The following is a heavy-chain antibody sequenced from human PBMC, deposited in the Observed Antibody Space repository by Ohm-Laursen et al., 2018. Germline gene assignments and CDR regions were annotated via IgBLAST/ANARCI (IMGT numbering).Heavy chain of an antibody. Sequence: SLRLSCAASGFTFSSYSMNWVRQAPGKGLEWVSSITSSSNSIYYADSVKGRFSISRGTAKNSMYLQMNSLRAEDTAVYYCASEIPSRGPQDAFDIWGQGTVVTVSS. J-gene: IGHJ3*02. V-gene: IGHV3-21*04. D-gene: IGHD3-10*01. CDR1: GFTFSSYS. CDR2: ITSSSNSI. CDR3: ASEIPSRGPQDAFDI.